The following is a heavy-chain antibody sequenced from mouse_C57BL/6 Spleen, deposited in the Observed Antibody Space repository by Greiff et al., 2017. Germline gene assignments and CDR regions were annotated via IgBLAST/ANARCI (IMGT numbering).Heavy chain of an antibody. CDR1: GFTFSDYY. CDR2: INYDGSST. Sequence: EVKLVESEGGLVQPGSSMKLSCTASGFTFSDYYMAWVRQVPEKGLEWVANINYDGSSTYYLDSLKSRFIISRDNAKNILYLQMSSLKSEDTATYYCARGAGRGAMDYWGQGTSVTVSS. CDR3: ARGAGRGAMDY. V-gene: IGHV5-16*01. D-gene: IGHD3-3*01. J-gene: IGHJ4*01.